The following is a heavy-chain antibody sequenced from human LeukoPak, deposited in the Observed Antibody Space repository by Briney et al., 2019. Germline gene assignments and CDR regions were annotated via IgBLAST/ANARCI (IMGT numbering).Heavy chain of an antibody. V-gene: IGHV7-4-1*02. CDR1: GYTFTSYA. Sequence: VASVKVSCKASGYTFTSYAMNWVRQAPGQGLEWMGWINTNTGNPTYAQGFTGRFVFSLDTPVSTAYLQISSLKAEDTAVYFCARDGLTGYYNLIDYWGQGTLVTVSS. CDR2: INTNTGNP. D-gene: IGHD3-9*01. CDR3: ARDGLTGYYNLIDY. J-gene: IGHJ4*02.